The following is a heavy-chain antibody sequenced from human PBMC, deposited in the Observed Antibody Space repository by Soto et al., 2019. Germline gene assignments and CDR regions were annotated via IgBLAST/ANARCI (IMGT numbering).Heavy chain of an antibody. D-gene: IGHD2-15*01. Sequence: QVTLKESGPVLVKPTETLTLTCTVSGFSLSNAGMGVSWIRQPPGKALEWLAHIFSNDERRFSTSLKNRLTISKDTFNSQVVLIMTNMGPVDTATYYCAQTEDGGRSRTPAGWFDPWGQGTLVTVSS. V-gene: IGHV2-26*01. CDR2: IFSNDER. CDR3: AQTEDGGRSRTPAGWFDP. CDR1: GFSLSNAGMG. J-gene: IGHJ5*02.